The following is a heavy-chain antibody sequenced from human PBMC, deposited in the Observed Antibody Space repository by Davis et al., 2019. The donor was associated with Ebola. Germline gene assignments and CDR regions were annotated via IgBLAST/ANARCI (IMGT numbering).Heavy chain of an antibody. Sequence: ASVKVSCKASGYTFTNYYMHWVRQAPGQRLEWMGWINAGNGNTKYSQKFQGRVTITRDTSASTAYMELSSLRSEDTAVYYCARDIDSTSCLYDWGQGTLVTVSS. J-gene: IGHJ4*02. D-gene: IGHD2-2*01. CDR1: GYTFTNYY. V-gene: IGHV1-3*01. CDR2: INAGNGNT. CDR3: ARDIDSTSCLYD.